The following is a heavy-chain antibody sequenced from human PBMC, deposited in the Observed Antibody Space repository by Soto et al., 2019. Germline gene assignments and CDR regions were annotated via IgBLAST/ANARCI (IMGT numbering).Heavy chain of an antibody. J-gene: IGHJ4*02. Sequence: EVQLVESGGGLVQPGGSLRLSCAASGFTFSSNSMHWVRQAPGKGLVWVSRISSDGSRTSYADSVKGRFTISRDNAKNTLYLQMNSLSAEDTAVYYCARAFTGDYWGQGTLVTVSS. CDR1: GFTFSSNS. CDR3: ARAFTGDY. CDR2: ISSDGSRT. D-gene: IGHD3-16*01. V-gene: IGHV3-74*01.